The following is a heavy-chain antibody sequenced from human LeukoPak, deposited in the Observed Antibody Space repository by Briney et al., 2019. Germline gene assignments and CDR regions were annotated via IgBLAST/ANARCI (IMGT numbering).Heavy chain of an antibody. D-gene: IGHD2-2*01. V-gene: IGHV4-34*01. CDR2: INHSGST. CDR3: ARLKCLSSNVRPCRYYYYMDV. Sequence: SETLSLTCAVYGGSFSGYYWSWIRQPPGKGLEWIEEINHSGSTNYNPSLKSRVTISVDTSKNQFSLKLSSVTAADTAVYYCARLKCLSSNVRPCRYYYYMDVWGKGTTVTVSS. J-gene: IGHJ6*03. CDR1: GGSFSGYY.